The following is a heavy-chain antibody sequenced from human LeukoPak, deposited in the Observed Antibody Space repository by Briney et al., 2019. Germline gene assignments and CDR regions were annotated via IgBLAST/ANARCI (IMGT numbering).Heavy chain of an antibody. D-gene: IGHD6-13*01. Sequence: SETLSLTCTVSGGSISSSSYYWGWIRQPPGKGLEWIGSIYYSGSTYYNPSLKSRVTISVDTSKNQFSLKLSSVTAADTAVYYCARFGYLGIAAAGTVDYWGQGTLVTVPS. CDR3: ARFGYLGIAAAGTVDY. CDR1: GGSISSSSYY. J-gene: IGHJ4*02. V-gene: IGHV4-39*07. CDR2: IYYSGST.